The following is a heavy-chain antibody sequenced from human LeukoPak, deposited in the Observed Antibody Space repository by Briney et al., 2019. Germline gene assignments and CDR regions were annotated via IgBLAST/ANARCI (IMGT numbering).Heavy chain of an antibody. CDR2: SRNKANSYTT. J-gene: IGHJ4*02. V-gene: IGHV3-72*01. Sequence: GGSLRLSCAASGFTFSDHYMDWVRQAPGKGLEWVGRSRNKANSYTTEYAASVKGRFSISRDDSKNSLYLQMNSLKTEDTAVYYCASATVTEANDYWGQGTLVTVSS. CDR3: ASATVTEANDY. CDR1: GFTFSDHY. D-gene: IGHD4-17*01.